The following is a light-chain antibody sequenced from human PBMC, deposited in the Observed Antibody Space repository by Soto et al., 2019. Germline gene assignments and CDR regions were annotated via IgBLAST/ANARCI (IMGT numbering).Light chain of an antibody. CDR2: LNSDGSH. V-gene: IGLV4-69*01. CDR1: SGHSSYA. Sequence: QSVLTQSPSASASRGASVKLTCTLSSGHSSYAIAWHQQQPEKGPRYLMKLNSDGSHSKGDVIPDRFSGSSSGAERYLTISSLQSEDEAEYYCQTWGTGIWVFGGGTKLTVL. CDR3: QTWGTGIWV. J-gene: IGLJ3*02.